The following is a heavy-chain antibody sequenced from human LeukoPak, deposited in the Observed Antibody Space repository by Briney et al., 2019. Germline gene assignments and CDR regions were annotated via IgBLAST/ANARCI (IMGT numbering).Heavy chain of an antibody. D-gene: IGHD2-15*01. CDR2: IYYSGST. CDR1: GGSISSGGYY. V-gene: IGHV4-31*03. J-gene: IGHJ6*02. Sequence: SETLSLTCTVSGGSISSGGYYWSWIRQHPGKGLEWIGYIYYSGSTYYNPSLKSRVTISVDTSKNQFSLKPSSVTAADTAVYYCARDIGLCSGGSCYPTYYYGMDVWGQGTTVTVSS. CDR3: ARDIGLCSGGSCYPTYYYGMDV.